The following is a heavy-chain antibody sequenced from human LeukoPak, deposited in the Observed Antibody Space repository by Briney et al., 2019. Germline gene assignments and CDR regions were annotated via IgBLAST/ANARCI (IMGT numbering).Heavy chain of an antibody. Sequence: GGSLRLSCAASGFSFSNYGMHWVRQAPGKGLEWVAVMSYDVNYENYADSVKGRFTISRDNSKNRLYLQMSSLRTDDTALYYCARDNRYRTGGTCHLGNWFDPWGQGTLVTVSS. V-gene: IGHV3-30*03. CDR1: GFSFSNYG. D-gene: IGHD2-15*01. CDR3: ARDNRYRTGGTCHLGNWFDP. J-gene: IGHJ5*02. CDR2: MSYDVNYE.